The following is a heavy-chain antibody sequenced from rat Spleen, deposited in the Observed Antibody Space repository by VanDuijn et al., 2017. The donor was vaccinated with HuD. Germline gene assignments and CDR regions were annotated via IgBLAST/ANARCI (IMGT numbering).Heavy chain of an antibody. Sequence: EVQLVESGGGLVQPGRSLKLSCAASGFTYSNYVMAWVRQAPTKGLEWVASISTGGGNTYYRDSVKGRFTISRDNAKNTLYLQMDSLRSEDTATYYCAKDNGYDGYYPSFDYWGQGVMVTVSS. CDR2: ISTGGGNT. D-gene: IGHD1-12*03. CDR1: GFTYSNYV. V-gene: IGHV5S13*01. CDR3: AKDNGYDGYYPSFDY. J-gene: IGHJ2*01.